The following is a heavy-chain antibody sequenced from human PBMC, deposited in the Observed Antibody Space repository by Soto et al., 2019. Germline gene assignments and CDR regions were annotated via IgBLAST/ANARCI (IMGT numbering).Heavy chain of an antibody. V-gene: IGHV1-69*12. Sequence: QVQLVQSGAEVKKPGSSVKVSCKASGGTFSTYAITWVRQAPGQGLEWWGGLIPIFGTANNAQKFQGRVTITADESTSTAYMELSGLRSEATAVYYCALWVAGVLDNCFDPWGQGTLVTVSS. J-gene: IGHJ5*02. D-gene: IGHD3-10*01. CDR3: ALWVAGVLDNCFDP. CDR1: GGTFSTYA. CDR2: LIPIFGTA.